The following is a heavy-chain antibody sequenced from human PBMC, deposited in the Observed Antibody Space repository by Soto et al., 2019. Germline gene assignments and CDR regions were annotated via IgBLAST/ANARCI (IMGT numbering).Heavy chain of an antibody. CDR1: GFTFSTYG. CDR3: ARRGGSGSYPFDY. Sequence: EVQLVESGGGLVQPGESLRLSCAASGFTFSTYGMHWVRQAPGKGLEYVSGISSDGGGAFYANSVKGRFSISRDNSENTLYLQIGSLRPEDMAVYYCARRGGSGSYPFDYWGQGTLVTVSS. CDR2: ISSDGGGA. J-gene: IGHJ4*02. V-gene: IGHV3-64*01. D-gene: IGHD1-26*01.